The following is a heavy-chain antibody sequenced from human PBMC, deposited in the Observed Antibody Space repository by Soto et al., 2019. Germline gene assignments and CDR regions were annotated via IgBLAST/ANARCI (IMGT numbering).Heavy chain of an antibody. CDR3: AKDRTFPRDPFES. Sequence: GGSLRLSCAASGFTFSDYAMSWVRQAPGKGLEWVSAISGSTGDTWYIDSVKGRFTISRDNSKNTVYLQMNSLRTEDTGLYYCAKDRTFPRDPFESWGQGTLVTVSS. CDR2: ISGSTGDT. J-gene: IGHJ4*02. V-gene: IGHV3-23*01. CDR1: GFTFSDYA.